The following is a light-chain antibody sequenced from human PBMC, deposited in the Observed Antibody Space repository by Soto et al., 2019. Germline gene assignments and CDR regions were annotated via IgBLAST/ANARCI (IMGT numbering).Light chain of an antibody. V-gene: IGKV1-27*01. CDR3: QKYHSAPPT. J-gene: IGKJ1*01. Sequence: DIQLTQSPFSLSASVGDRVTITCRASQSISNFVAWYQQKPGKVPKLLIYAASTLQSGVPPRFSGSGSGTDFTLSISSLQPADVGTFYCQKYHSAPPTFGHGTRVEI. CDR2: AAS. CDR1: QSISNF.